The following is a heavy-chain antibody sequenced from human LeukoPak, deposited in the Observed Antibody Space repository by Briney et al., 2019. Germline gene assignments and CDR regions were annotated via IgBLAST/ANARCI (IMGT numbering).Heavy chain of an antibody. V-gene: IGHV1-18*01. J-gene: IGHJ3*02. Sequence: ASVKVSCKASGYTFTSYGISWVRQAPGQGLEWMGWISAYNGNTNYAQKLQGRVTMTTDTSTSTAYMELRSLRSDDTAVYYCASSDCSSTSCYKLNAFDIWGQGTMVTVSS. CDR1: GYTFTSYG. D-gene: IGHD2-2*02. CDR2: ISAYNGNT. CDR3: ASSDCSSTSCYKLNAFDI.